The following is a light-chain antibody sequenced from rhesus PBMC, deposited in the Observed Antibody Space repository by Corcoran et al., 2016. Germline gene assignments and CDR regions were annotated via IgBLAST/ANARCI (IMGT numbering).Light chain of an antibody. Sequence: DIQMTQSPSSLSASVGDRVTITCRASQGISSYLAWYQQKPGKAPKPLIYYSSNLESGVPSRFSGSGSGTKFTLTINSLQPEDFATYYFQQYNSDPFTFGPGTKLDIK. CDR1: QGISSY. CDR2: YSS. CDR3: QQYNSDPFT. V-gene: IGKV1-37*01. J-gene: IGKJ3*01.